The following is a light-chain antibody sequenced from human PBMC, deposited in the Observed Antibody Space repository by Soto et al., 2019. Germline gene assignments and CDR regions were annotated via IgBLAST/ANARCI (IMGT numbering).Light chain of an antibody. J-gene: IGLJ3*02. CDR3: CSYADNYSWV. Sequence: QSALTQPPSVSGAPGQRVTISCTGSSANIGAAYNVDWYQQLPGTAPKLLIYGNNNRPSGVPARFSGSKSGTSASLAIAGLQAEDEGDYYCCSYADNYSWVFGGGTQLTVL. CDR2: GNN. CDR1: SANIGAAYN. V-gene: IGLV1-40*01.